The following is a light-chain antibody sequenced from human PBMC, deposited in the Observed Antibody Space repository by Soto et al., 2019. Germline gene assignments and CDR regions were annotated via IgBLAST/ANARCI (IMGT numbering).Light chain of an antibody. CDR2: GAS. Sequence: EIVMTQSPATLSVSPGERATLSCRASQSVSNNLAWYQKKPGQAPRLLIYGASTRATGIPGRFSGSGSGTEFTLTISSLQSEDFAVYYCQQYNNWWTFGQGTKVEIK. V-gene: IGKV3-15*01. CDR1: QSVSNN. J-gene: IGKJ1*01. CDR3: QQYNNWWT.